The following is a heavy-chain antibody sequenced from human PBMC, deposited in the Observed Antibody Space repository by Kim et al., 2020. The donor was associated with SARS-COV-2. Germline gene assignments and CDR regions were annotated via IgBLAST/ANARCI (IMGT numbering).Heavy chain of an antibody. D-gene: IGHD6-19*01. CDR3: ARVSSSGWYNTPQAEVKYYFDY. Sequence: GGSLRLSCAASGFTFSSYSMNWVRQAPGKGLEWVSSISSSSSYIYYADSVKGRFTISRDNAKNSLYLQMNSLRAEDTAVYYCARVSSSGWYNTPQAEVKYYFDYWGQGTLVTVSS. CDR2: ISSSSSYI. CDR1: GFTFSSYS. J-gene: IGHJ4*02. V-gene: IGHV3-21*01.